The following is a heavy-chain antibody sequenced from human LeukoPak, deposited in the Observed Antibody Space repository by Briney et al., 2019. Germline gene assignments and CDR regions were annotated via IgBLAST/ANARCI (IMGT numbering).Heavy chain of an antibody. Sequence: ASVKVSCKASGYTFTRHGINWVRQAPGQGLEWMGIINPSGGSTSYAQKFQGRVTMTRDTSTSTVYMELSSLRSEDTAVYYCARDRHYGSGVNWFDPWGQGTLVTVSS. V-gene: IGHV1-46*01. J-gene: IGHJ5*02. D-gene: IGHD3-10*01. CDR2: INPSGGST. CDR1: GYTFTRHG. CDR3: ARDRHYGSGVNWFDP.